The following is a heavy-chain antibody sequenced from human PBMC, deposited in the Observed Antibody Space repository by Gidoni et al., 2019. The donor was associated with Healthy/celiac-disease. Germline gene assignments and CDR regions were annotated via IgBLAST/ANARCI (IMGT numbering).Heavy chain of an antibody. CDR1: GFTFSSYD. CDR2: IGTAGDT. V-gene: IGHV3-13*04. Sequence: EVQLVESGGGLVQPGGSLRLSCAASGFTFSSYDMHWVRQATGKGLEWVSAIGTAGDTYYPGSVKGRFTISRENAKNSLYLQMNSLRAGDTAVYYCARGFRAAALDYWGQGTLVTVSS. D-gene: IGHD6-13*01. J-gene: IGHJ4*02. CDR3: ARGFRAAALDY.